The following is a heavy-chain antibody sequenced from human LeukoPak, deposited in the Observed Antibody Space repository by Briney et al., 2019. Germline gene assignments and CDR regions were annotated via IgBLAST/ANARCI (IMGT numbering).Heavy chain of an antibody. CDR3: ARRTQYAISISPDYYYAMDV. CDR2: IHHSGST. CDR1: GDSISTSNW. V-gene: IGHV4-4*02. J-gene: IGHJ6*02. D-gene: IGHD2-2*01. Sequence: SETLSLTCAVSGDSISTSNWWSWVRQPPGKGLEWIGEIHHSGSTNYNPSLKSRVTISVDKSKNEFSLELSSVTAADTAVYYCARRTQYAISISPDYYYAMDVWGQGTTVTVSS.